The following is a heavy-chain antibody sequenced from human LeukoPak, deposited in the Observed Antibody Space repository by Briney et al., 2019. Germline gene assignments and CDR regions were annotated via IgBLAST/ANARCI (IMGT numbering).Heavy chain of an antibody. Sequence: GGTLRLSCAASGITFSSYGMSWVRQAPGKGLEWVSAISGSGGSTYYADSVKGRFTISRDNSKNTLYLQMNSLRAEDTAVYYCARDLWFGEFMYNWFDPWGQGTLVTVSS. D-gene: IGHD3-10*01. CDR3: ARDLWFGEFMYNWFDP. CDR1: GITFSSYG. J-gene: IGHJ5*02. CDR2: ISGSGGST. V-gene: IGHV3-23*01.